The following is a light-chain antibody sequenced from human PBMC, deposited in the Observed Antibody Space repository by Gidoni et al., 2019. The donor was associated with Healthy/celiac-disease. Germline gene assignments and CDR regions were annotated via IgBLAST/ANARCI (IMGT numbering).Light chain of an antibody. V-gene: IGKV4-1*01. CDR1: QSVLDSYNNKNY. CDR3: QQYYSTPLT. J-gene: IGKJ4*01. Sequence: DIEMTQSPYSLSASLGEKATSHCKSSQSVLDSYNNKNYLAWYQQKPGQPPKLLIYWASTRESGVPDRFSGSGSGTDFTLTISSLQAEDVAVYYCQQYYSTPLTFGGGTKVEIK. CDR2: WAS.